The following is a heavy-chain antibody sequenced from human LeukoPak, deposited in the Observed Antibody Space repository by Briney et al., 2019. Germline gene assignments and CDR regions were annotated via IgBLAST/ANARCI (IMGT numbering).Heavy chain of an antibody. D-gene: IGHD5-24*01. Sequence: SETLSLTCAVYGGSFSGYYWSWIRQPAGKGLEWIGRNYTSGSTNYNPSLKSRVTISVDTSKNQFSLKLSSVTAADTAVYYCGRAATRYWFDPWGQGTLVTVSS. CDR2: NYTSGST. J-gene: IGHJ5*02. CDR3: GRAATRYWFDP. V-gene: IGHV4-59*10. CDR1: GGSFSGYY.